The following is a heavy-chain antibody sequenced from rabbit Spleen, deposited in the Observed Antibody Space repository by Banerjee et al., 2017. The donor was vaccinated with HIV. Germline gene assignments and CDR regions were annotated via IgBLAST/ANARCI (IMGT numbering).Heavy chain of an antibody. Sequence: QSLEESGGDLVKPGASLTLTCKASGFSFSDTDVMCWVRQAPGKGLEWIACIYAGSSGNTYSAIWAKGRFTISKTSSTTVTLQVTSLTAADTATYFCARDSGTSFSSYGMDLWGQGTLVTVS. V-gene: IGHV1S40*01. J-gene: IGHJ6*01. CDR1: GFSFSDTDV. CDR2: IYAGSSGNT. CDR3: ARDSGTSFSSYGMDL. D-gene: IGHD8-1*01.